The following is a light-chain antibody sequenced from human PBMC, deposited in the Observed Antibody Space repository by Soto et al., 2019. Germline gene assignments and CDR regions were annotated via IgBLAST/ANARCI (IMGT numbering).Light chain of an antibody. CDR3: CAYVGSYSWV. CDR2: DVA. V-gene: IGLV2-11*02. CDR1: SSDVGRYNY. J-gene: IGLJ3*02. Sequence: QSALTQPRSVSASPGQSVTISCTGTSSDVGRYNYVSWYQQHPGKAPKLMIYDVAERPSGVPDRFSGSKSGDTASLTISGLQVEDEADYYSCAYVGSYSWVFGGGTKLTVL.